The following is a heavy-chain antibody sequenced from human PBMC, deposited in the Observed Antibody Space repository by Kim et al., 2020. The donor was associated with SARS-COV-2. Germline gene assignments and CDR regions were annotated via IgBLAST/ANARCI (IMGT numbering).Heavy chain of an antibody. CDR3: ARRRITIFGVVIGLNYGMDV. CDR2: INHSGST. Sequence: SETLSLTCAVYGGSFSGYYWSWIRQPPGKGLEWIGEINHSGSTNYNPSLKSRVTISVDTSKNQFSLKLSSVTAADTAVYYCARRRITIFGVVIGLNYGMDVWGQGTTVTVSS. CDR1: GGSFSGYY. D-gene: IGHD3-3*01. V-gene: IGHV4-34*01. J-gene: IGHJ6*02.